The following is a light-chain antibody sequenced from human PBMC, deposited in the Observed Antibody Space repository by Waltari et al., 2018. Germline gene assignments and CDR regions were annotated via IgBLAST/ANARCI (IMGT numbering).Light chain of an antibody. CDR1: QSVSRS. CDR2: GTS. J-gene: IGKJ1*01. V-gene: IGKV3-20*01. CDR3: QHYVRLPAT. Sequence: EIVLAQSPGTLSLSPGERATLPCRASQSVSRSLAWYQQKPGQAPRPLIYGTSIRATGIPDRFSGSGSGTDFSLTISRLESEDMAVYYCQHYVRLPATFGQGTKVEIK.